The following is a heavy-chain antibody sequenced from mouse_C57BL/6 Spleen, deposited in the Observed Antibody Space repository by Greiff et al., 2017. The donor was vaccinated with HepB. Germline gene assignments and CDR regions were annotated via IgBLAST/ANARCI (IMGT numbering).Heavy chain of an antibody. J-gene: IGHJ4*01. V-gene: IGHV1-22*01. D-gene: IGHD2-1*01. Sequence: EVQLQQSGPELVKPGASVKMSCKASGYTFTDYNMHWVKQSHGKSLEWIGYINPNNGGTSYNQKFKGKATLTVNKSSSTAYMELRSLTSEDSAVYYCARKGDGNYGGAMDYWGQGTSVTVSS. CDR1: GYTFTDYN. CDR3: ARKGDGNYGGAMDY. CDR2: INPNNGGT.